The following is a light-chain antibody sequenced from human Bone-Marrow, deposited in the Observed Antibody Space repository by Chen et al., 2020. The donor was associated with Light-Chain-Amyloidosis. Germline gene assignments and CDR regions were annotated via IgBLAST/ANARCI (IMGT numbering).Light chain of an antibody. CDR3: QSYDSSLSGSHVV. J-gene: IGLJ2*01. V-gene: IGLV1-40*01. CDR1: SYNIGAGYD. CDR2: GNS. Sequence: QSVLTQPPSVSGAPGQRVTISCTGSSYNIGAGYDVHWYQRLPGTAPKLLIYGNSNRPSVVPDRFSGSKSGTSASLAITGLQAEDEADYYCQSYDSSLSGSHVVFGGGTKLTVL.